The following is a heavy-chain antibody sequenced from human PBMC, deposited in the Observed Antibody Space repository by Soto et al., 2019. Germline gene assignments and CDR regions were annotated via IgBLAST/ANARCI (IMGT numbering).Heavy chain of an antibody. J-gene: IGHJ3*02. V-gene: IGHV1-46*01. Sequence: GASVKVSCKASGYTFTSYYTHWVRQAPGQGLEWMGIINPSGGSTSYAQKFQGRVTMTRDTSTSTVYMELSSLRSEDTAVYYCAREITLRAHSSSSDAFVIWGQGTMVTVSS. CDR3: AREITLRAHSSSSDAFVI. CDR2: INPSGGST. D-gene: IGHD6-13*01. CDR1: GYTFTSYY.